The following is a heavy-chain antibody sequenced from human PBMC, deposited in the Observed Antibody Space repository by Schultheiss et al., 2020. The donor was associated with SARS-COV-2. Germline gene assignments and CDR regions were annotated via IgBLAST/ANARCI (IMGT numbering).Heavy chain of an antibody. D-gene: IGHD3-10*01. CDR2: ISYDGSNR. CDR3: AKDSAGDN. CDR1: GFTFSSFG. V-gene: IGHV3-30*18. Sequence: GGSLRLSCAASGFTFSSFGIHWVRQAPGKGLEWVAVISYDGSNREYVDSVKGRFTISRDNSKNEVYLQMKGLRVEDTAVYFCAKDSAGDNWGQGTKVTVSS. J-gene: IGHJ3*01.